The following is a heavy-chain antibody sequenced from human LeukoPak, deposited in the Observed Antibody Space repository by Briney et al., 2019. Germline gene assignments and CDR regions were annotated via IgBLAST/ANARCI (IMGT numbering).Heavy chain of an antibody. CDR2: TYYRSKWYN. Sequence: SQTLSLTCALSGDSVSSNSAAWNWIRQSPSRGLEWLGRTYYRSKWYNDYAVSVKSRITINPDTSKNQFSLQLNSVTPEDTAVYYCAREALATGTKYYYYYGMDVWGQGTTVTVSS. CDR1: GDSVSSNSAA. CDR3: AREALATGTKYYYYYGMDV. D-gene: IGHD1-1*01. J-gene: IGHJ6*02. V-gene: IGHV6-1*01.